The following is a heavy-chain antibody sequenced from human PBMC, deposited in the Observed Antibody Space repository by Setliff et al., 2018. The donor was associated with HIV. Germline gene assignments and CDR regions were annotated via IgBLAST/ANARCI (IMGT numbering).Heavy chain of an antibody. V-gene: IGHV3-43*02. J-gene: IGHJ4*02. CDR2: ISENGGRT. CDR3: VRGTLDF. CDR1: GFTFDDCV. Sequence: QPGGSLRLSCAASGFTFDDCVMHWVRQVPGRGLEWVSLISENGGRTNYADSVRGRFTASRDNGKNSLFLQMNSLRAEDTAVYYCVRGTLDFWGQGNLVTVSS.